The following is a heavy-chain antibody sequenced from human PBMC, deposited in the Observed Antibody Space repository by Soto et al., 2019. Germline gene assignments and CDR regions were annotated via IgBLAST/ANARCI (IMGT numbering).Heavy chain of an antibody. CDR3: VRDFSRIVGATADAFDM. D-gene: IGHD1-26*01. CDR1: GFNFNSYA. Sequence: EVQLVESGGGLVKPGGSLRLSCVASGFNFNSYAMNWVRLAPGKGPEWVATISATGYYLYYADSVRGRFTISRDNTKKSLFLQMSSLRADDTAVYYCVRDFSRIVGATADAFDMWGQGTTVTVSS. V-gene: IGHV3-21*01. J-gene: IGHJ3*02. CDR2: ISATGYYL.